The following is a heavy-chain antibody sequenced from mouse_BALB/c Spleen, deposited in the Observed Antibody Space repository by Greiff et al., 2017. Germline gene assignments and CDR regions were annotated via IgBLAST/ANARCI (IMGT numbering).Heavy chain of an antibody. CDR3: AREGDYDGIAY. V-gene: IGHV5-4*02. J-gene: IGHJ3*01. D-gene: IGHD2-4*01. Sequence: EVHLVESGGGLVKPGGSLKLSCAASGFTFSDYYMYWVRQTPEKRLEWVATISDGGSYTYYPDSVKGRFTISRDNAKNNLYLQMSSLKSEDTAMYYCAREGDYDGIAYWGQGTLVTVSA. CDR1: GFTFSDYY. CDR2: ISDGGSYT.